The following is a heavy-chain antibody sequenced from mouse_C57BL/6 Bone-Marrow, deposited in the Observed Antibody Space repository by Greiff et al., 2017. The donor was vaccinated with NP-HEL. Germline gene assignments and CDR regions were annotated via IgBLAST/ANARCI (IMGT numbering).Heavy chain of an antibody. D-gene: IGHD1-1*01. V-gene: IGHV1-81*01. CDR3: ARVDYYGSSYGWYFDV. Sequence: QVQLKESGAELARPGASVKLSCKASGYTFTSYGISWVKQRTGQGLEWIGEIYPRSGNTYYNEKFKGKATLTADKSSSTAYMELRSLTSEDSAVYFCARVDYYGSSYGWYFDVWGTGTTVTVSS. J-gene: IGHJ1*03. CDR2: IYPRSGNT. CDR1: GYTFTSYG.